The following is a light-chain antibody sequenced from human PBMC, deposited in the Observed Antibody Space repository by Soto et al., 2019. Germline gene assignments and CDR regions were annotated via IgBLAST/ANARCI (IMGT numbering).Light chain of an antibody. CDR3: QQYNNWPPWT. CDR1: QSVSSN. V-gene: IGKV3-15*01. J-gene: IGKJ1*01. CDR2: GAS. Sequence: EIVMTQSPATLSVSPGERATLSCRASQSVSSNLAWYQQKPGQAPRLLIYGASTRATGIPARFSGSGSGTEFXXTIXSLQSEDFAVYYCQQYNNWPPWTFGQGTKVEIK.